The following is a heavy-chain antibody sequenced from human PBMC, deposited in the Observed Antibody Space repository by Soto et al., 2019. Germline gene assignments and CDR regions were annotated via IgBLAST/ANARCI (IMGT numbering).Heavy chain of an antibody. D-gene: IGHD3-9*01. V-gene: IGHV3-23*01. Sequence: GGSLRLSCAASEFTFSNYAMSWVRQAPGKGLEWVSAISYGGGTTYYADSVKGRFTISKDNAKNTLYLQMNSLRAEDTAVYYCASGLRYFDWSNLFDYWGQGTLVTVSS. J-gene: IGHJ4*02. CDR1: EFTFSNYA. CDR2: ISYGGGTT. CDR3: ASGLRYFDWSNLFDY.